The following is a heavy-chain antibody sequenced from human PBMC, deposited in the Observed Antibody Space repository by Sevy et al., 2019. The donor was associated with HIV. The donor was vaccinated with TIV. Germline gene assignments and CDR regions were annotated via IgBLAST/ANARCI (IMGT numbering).Heavy chain of an antibody. V-gene: IGHV3-74*01. D-gene: IGHD5-18*01. CDR3: ARAPEVTHQLWYFDL. Sequence: GGSLRLSCAASGFTFSSYWMHWVRQAPGKGLVWVSRINSDGSTTSYADSVKGRFTISRDNAKNTLYLQMNSLRAEDTAVYYCARAPEVTHQLWYFDLWGRGTLVTVSS. CDR2: INSDGSTT. CDR1: GFTFSSYW. J-gene: IGHJ2*01.